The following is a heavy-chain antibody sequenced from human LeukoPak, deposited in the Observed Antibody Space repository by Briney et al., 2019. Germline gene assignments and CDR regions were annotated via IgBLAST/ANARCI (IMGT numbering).Heavy chain of an antibody. V-gene: IGHV4-4*07. CDR3: AREPLLGGYYSNDAFDI. J-gene: IGHJ3*02. CDR2: IYTSGST. Sequence: SETLSLTCTVSGGSISSYHWSWIRQPAGKGLKWIGRIYTSGSTNYNPSLKSRVTMSVDTSKNQFSLKLSSVTAADTAVYYCAREPLLGGYYSNDAFDIWGQGTMVTVSS. D-gene: IGHD3-22*01. CDR1: GGSISSYH.